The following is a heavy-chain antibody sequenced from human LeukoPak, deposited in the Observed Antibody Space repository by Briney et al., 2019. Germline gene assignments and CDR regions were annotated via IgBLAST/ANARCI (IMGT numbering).Heavy chain of an antibody. CDR2: INHSGST. V-gene: IGHV4-34*01. D-gene: IGHD6-25*01. J-gene: IGHJ6*03. Sequence: SETLSLTCAVYGGSFSGYYWSWIRQPPGKGLEWIGEINHSGSTNYNPSLKSRVTISVDTSKNQFSLKLSSVTAADTAVYYCARGRRAAVYYYMDVWGKGTTVTVSS. CDR1: GGSFSGYY. CDR3: ARGRRAAVYYYMDV.